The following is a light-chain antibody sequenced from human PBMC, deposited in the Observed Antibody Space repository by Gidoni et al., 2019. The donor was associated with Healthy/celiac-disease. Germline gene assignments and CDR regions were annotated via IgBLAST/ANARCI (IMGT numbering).Light chain of an antibody. CDR3: QEGNSSTGV. J-gene: IGLJ2*01. CDR1: KLGDEY. V-gene: IGLV3-1*01. Sequence: SYEPPPPPSVSVSPRQTTIIPCTGDKLGDEYACWDKQKPGQSPVLVLYQESKRPPGSPERVSGSKAGNKDNLTSSETQAMDEADYYCQEGNSSTGVFGGGTKLTVL. CDR2: QES.